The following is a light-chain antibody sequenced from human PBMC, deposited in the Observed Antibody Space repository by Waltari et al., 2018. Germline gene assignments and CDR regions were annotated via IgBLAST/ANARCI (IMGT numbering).Light chain of an antibody. V-gene: IGKV3-15*01. CDR1: QRIATN. CDR2: DAS. CDR3: QQYNRWPPIT. Sequence: EVVMTQSPDTLSVSPGGRATLSCRASQRIATNLALDQQRRGQAPRLLIFDASTRGTCISGRFRGSGSGTEFTLTISSLQSDDSAVYYCQQYNRWPPITFGQGTRLEIK. J-gene: IGKJ5*01.